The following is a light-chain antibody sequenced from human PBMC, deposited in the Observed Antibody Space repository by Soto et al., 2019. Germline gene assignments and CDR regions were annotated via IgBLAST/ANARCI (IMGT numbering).Light chain of an antibody. Sequence: EVVMTQSPGNLSVSPGERATLSCRAGQSISFNLAWYQLKPGQVPRLLIYGASTRDTGVPARFSGSGSGTEFTLTISSLQSEDFVVYYCQQYNHWPWTFGQGSKVEIK. CDR2: GAS. V-gene: IGKV3-15*01. CDR1: QSISFN. J-gene: IGKJ1*01. CDR3: QQYNHWPWT.